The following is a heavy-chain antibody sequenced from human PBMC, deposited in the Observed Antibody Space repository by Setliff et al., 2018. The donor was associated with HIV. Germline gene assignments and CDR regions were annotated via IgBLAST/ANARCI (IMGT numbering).Heavy chain of an antibody. V-gene: IGHV3-15*01. CDR2: IKSKADGGTT. Sequence: GGSLRLSCAVSGFTVSANYMHWVRQAPGKGLEWVGRIKSKADGGTTDYASPVKGRFTISRDDSKNTLYLQMNSLKTEDTAVYYCTIHTGLDYWGQGTLVTVSS. CDR1: GFTVSANY. J-gene: IGHJ4*02. CDR3: TIHTGLDY.